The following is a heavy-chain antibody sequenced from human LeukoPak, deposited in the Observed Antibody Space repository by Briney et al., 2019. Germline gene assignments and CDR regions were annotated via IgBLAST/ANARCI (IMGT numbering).Heavy chain of an antibody. D-gene: IGHD3-3*01. CDR3: AREYYDFWSGYYPPRYYYYGMDV. V-gene: IGHV1-2*02. CDR2: INPNSGGT. J-gene: IGHJ6*02. CDR1: GGTFSSYA. Sequence: ASVKVSCKASGGTFSSYAISWVRQAPGQGLEWMGWINPNSGGTNYAQKFQGRVTMTRDTSISTAYMELSRLRSDDTAVYYCAREYYDFWSGYYPPRYYYYGMDVWGQGTTVTVSS.